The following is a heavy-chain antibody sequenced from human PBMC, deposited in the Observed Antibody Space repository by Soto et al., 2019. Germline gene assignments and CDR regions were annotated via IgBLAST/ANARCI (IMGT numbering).Heavy chain of an antibody. Sequence: GGSLRLSCAASGFTFSSYSMNWVRQAPGKGPEWVSSISSSSSYIYYADSVKGRFTISRDNAKNSLYLQMNSLRAEDTAVYYCARDRALHSYYYGMDVWGQGTTVTVSS. V-gene: IGHV3-21*01. CDR2: ISSSSSYI. CDR1: GFTFSSYS. J-gene: IGHJ6*02. D-gene: IGHD1-26*01. CDR3: ARDRALHSYYYGMDV.